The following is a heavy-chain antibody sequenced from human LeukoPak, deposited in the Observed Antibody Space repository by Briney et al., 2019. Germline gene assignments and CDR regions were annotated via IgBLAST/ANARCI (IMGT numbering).Heavy chain of an antibody. D-gene: IGHD5-12*01. Sequence: GGSLRLSCVVSGFTFSSDWMTSVRQAPGKGLEWVANIKEDGSESYYVDSVKGRFTISRDNTKNSLYLQMNSLRAEDTAVYYCARFPRDPWRFDYWGQGTLVSVSS. CDR1: GFTFSSDW. V-gene: IGHV3-7*03. CDR2: IKEDGSES. J-gene: IGHJ4*02. CDR3: ARFPRDPWRFDY.